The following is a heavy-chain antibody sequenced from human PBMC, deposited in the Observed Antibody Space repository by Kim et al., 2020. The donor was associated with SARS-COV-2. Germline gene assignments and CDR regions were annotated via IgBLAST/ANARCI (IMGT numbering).Heavy chain of an antibody. J-gene: IGHJ6*02. D-gene: IGHD2-2*01. CDR2: ISAYNGNT. CDR1: GYTFTSYG. Sequence: ASVKVSCKASGYTFTSYGISWVRQAPGQGLEWMGWISAYNGNTNYAQKLQGRVTMTTDTSTSTAYMELRSLRSDDTAVYYCARDGQDIVVVPAANPKLPRLPTVGYYYGMDVWGQGTTVTVSS. V-gene: IGHV1-18*01. CDR3: ARDGQDIVVVPAANPKLPRLPTVGYYYGMDV.